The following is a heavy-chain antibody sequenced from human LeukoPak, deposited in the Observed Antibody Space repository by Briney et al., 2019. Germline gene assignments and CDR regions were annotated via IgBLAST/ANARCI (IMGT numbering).Heavy chain of an antibody. CDR1: GGSISSYY. V-gene: IGHV4-4*07. J-gene: IGHJ4*02. CDR3: ARDRITMVRGVIGYYFDY. CDR2: IYTSGST. Sequence: PSETLSLTCTVSGGSISSYYWSWIRQPAGKGLEWIGRIYTSGSTNYNPSLKSRVTMSVDTSKNQFSLKLSSVTAADTAVYCCARDRITMVRGVIGYYFDYWGQGTLVTVSS. D-gene: IGHD3-10*01.